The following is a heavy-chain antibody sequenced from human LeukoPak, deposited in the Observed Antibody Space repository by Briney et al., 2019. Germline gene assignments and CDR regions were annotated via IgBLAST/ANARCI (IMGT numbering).Heavy chain of an antibody. CDR1: GVSISTYY. D-gene: IGHD6-19*01. CDR3: ARNSAVATSRSWFDP. Sequence: PSETLSLTCPVSGVSISTYYWSWIRQPPGKGLEWIGYAYYSGSTTYNPSLESRVTISVDTSKNQFSLKLTAVTAADTAVYYCARNSAVATSRSWFDPWGQGTLVTVSS. V-gene: IGHV4-59*08. J-gene: IGHJ5*02. CDR2: AYYSGST.